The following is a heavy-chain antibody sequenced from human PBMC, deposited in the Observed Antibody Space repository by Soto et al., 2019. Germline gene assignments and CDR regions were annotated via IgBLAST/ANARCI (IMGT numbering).Heavy chain of an antibody. D-gene: IGHD2-8*01. V-gene: IGHV1-18*01. J-gene: IGHJ4*02. CDR3: ARSGSIVLMVYD. Sequence: ASSKASCKSSGYTFTSYGISCVRQAPGQGLEWMGWISAYNGNTNYAQKLQGRVTMTTDTSTSTAYMELRSLRSDDTAVYYCARSGSIVLMVYDWGQGTLVTVSS. CDR1: GYTFTSYG. CDR2: ISAYNGNT.